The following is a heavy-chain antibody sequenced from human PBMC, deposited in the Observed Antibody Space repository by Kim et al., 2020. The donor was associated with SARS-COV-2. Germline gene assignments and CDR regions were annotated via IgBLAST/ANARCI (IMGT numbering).Heavy chain of an antibody. CDR3: ARSRSWLPRDAFDI. D-gene: IGHD6-19*01. V-gene: IGHV1-46*01. Sequence: AQKFQGRVTMTRDTSTSTVYMELSSLRSEDTAVYYCARSRSWLPRDAFDIWGQGTMVTVSS. J-gene: IGHJ3*02.